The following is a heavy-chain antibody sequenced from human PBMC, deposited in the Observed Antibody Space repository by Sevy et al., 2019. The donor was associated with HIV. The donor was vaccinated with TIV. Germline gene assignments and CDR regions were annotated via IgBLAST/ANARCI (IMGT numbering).Heavy chain of an antibody. CDR1: GVTFSNYW. V-gene: IGHV3-7*03. Sequence: GGSLRLSCAASGVTFSNYWMTWVRQGPGKGLEWVANINKDGSQKYYVDSVKGRFTISRDNADNSLYLQMNSLRAEDTAVKYCARGRHMDVWGKGTTVTVSS. CDR3: ARGRHMDV. J-gene: IGHJ6*04. CDR2: INKDGSQK.